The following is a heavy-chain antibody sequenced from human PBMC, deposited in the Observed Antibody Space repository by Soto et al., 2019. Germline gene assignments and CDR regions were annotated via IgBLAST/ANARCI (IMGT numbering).Heavy chain of an antibody. Sequence: QVQLVQSGAEVKKPGSSVKVSCKASGGTFSSYAISWVRQAPGQGLEWMGGIIPIFGTANYAQKFQGRVTITADESTSTAYMELSSLRSEDTAVYYCARAGDRGVATSHYCYGMDVWGQGTTVTVSS. CDR3: ARAGDRGVATSHYCYGMDV. J-gene: IGHJ6*02. CDR1: GGTFSSYA. D-gene: IGHD5-12*01. V-gene: IGHV1-69*01. CDR2: IIPIFGTA.